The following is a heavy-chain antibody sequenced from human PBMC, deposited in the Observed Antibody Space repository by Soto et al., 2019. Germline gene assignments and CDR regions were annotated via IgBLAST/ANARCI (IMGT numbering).Heavy chain of an antibody. CDR3: AKHTSFCYGRNGPGDYFEY. CDR2: ITGSGGIT. V-gene: IGHV3-23*01. Sequence: GGSLRLSCAASGFTFSSNAMSWVRQVPGKGLEWVSGITGSGGITHYADSVKGRFTISRDNSRNTLHLQMSYLRVEDTAVYFCAKHTSFCYGRNGPGDYFEYWGQGTLVTVSS. J-gene: IGHJ4*02. D-gene: IGHD5-18*01. CDR1: GFTFSSNA.